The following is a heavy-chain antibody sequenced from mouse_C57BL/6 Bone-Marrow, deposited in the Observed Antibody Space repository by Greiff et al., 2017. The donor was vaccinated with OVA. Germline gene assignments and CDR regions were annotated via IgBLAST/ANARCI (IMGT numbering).Heavy chain of an antibody. V-gene: IGHV3-6*01. CDR3: ARGHYGSSYYYAMDY. Sequence: EVKLMESGPGLVKPSQSLSLTCSVTGYSITSGYYWNWIRQFPGNKLEWMGYISYDGSNNYNPSLKNRISITRDTSKNQFFLKLNSVTTEDTATYYCARGHYGSSYYYAMDYWGQGTSVTVSS. J-gene: IGHJ4*01. D-gene: IGHD1-1*01. CDR2: ISYDGSN. CDR1: GYSITSGYY.